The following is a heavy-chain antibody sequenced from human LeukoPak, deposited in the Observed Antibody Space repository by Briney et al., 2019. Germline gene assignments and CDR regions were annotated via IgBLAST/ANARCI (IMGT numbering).Heavy chain of an antibody. CDR3: AKSDSGRILRLGELSSFDY. Sequence: GGFLRLSCAASGFTFSSYSMNWVRQAPGKGLEWVSAISGSGGSTYYADSVKGRFTISRDNSKNTLYLQMNSLRAEDTAVYYCAKSDSGRILRLGELSSFDYWGQGTLVTVSS. V-gene: IGHV3-23*01. D-gene: IGHD3-16*02. CDR2: ISGSGGST. CDR1: GFTFSSYS. J-gene: IGHJ4*02.